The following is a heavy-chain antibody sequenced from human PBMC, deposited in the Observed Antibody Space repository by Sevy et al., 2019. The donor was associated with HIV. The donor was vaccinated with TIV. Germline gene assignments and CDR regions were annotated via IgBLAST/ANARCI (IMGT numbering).Heavy chain of an antibody. V-gene: IGHV3-7*03. Sequence: GGSLRLSCAASGFTFSRFWMSWVRQAPGKGLEWVANINQDGSERYYVDTVKGRFTISRDNAKNSLYLQMNSLRGEDTAVFFCARGGVLEWPLGPFDYWGQGTLVTVSS. CDR2: INQDGSER. CDR3: ARGGVLEWPLGPFDY. J-gene: IGHJ4*02. CDR1: GFTFSRFW. D-gene: IGHD3-3*01.